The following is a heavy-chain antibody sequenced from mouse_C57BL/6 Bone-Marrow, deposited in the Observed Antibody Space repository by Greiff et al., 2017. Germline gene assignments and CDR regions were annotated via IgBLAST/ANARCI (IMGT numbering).Heavy chain of an antibody. D-gene: IGHD2-2*01. J-gene: IGHJ2*01. CDR3: TTGYDGY. Sequence: EVQLQQSGGDLVKPGGSLKLSCAASGFTFSSYGMSWVRQTPDKRLEWVATISSGGSYTYYPDSVKGRFTISRDNAKNTLYLQMSSLKSEDTAMYYCTTGYDGYWGQGTTLTVSS. CDR1: GFTFSSYG. CDR2: ISSGGSYT. V-gene: IGHV5-6*01.